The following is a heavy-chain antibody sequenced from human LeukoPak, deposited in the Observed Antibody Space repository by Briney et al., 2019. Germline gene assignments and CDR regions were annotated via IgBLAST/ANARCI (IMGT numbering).Heavy chain of an antibody. CDR1: EYSFTSYW. V-gene: IGHV5-10-1*01. Sequence: GESLKISCKGSEYSFTSYWISWVRQMPGKGLEWMGRIDPSDSYTNYSPSFQGHVTISADKSISTVYLQGSSLKASDTAMYYCARHSAGIVVAGKWGQGTLVTVSS. D-gene: IGHD6-19*01. J-gene: IGHJ4*02. CDR3: ARHSAGIVVAGK. CDR2: IDPSDSYT.